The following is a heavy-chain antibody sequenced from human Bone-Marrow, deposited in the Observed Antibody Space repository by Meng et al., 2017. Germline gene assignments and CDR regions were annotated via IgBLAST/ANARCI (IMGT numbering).Heavy chain of an antibody. CDR3: APHRGWEFPYYDFGMDV. Sequence: GGSLRLSCAASGFTFSSYSMNWVRQAPGKGLEGVSGISSSSSDIDYADSVQGRFTISRDNAKNSLYRQMSRLRVEDTAVYDCAPHRGWEFPYYDFGMDVWGQGTTVTVSS. CDR1: GFTFSSYS. V-gene: IGHV3-21*01. D-gene: IGHD3-10*01. CDR2: ISSSSSDI. J-gene: IGHJ6*02.